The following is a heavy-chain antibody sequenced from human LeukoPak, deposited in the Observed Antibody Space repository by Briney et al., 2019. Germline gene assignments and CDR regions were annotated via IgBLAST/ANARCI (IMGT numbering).Heavy chain of an antibody. Sequence: SETLSLTCTVSGGSISSSSYYWGWIRQPPGKGLEWIGSIYYSGSTYYNPSLKSRVTISVDTSKNQFSLKLSSVTAADTAVYYCASPQRGNCTNGVYYNGDDWGQGTLVTVSS. D-gene: IGHD2-8*01. V-gene: IGHV4-39*01. J-gene: IGHJ4*01. CDR2: IYYSGST. CDR1: GGSISSSSYY. CDR3: ASPQRGNCTNGVYYNGDD.